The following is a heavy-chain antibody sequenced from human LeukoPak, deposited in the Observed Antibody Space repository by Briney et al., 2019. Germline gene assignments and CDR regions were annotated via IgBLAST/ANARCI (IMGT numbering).Heavy chain of an antibody. CDR3: ARVRPGSNYVDFDY. D-gene: IGHD4-11*01. CDR2: ISYDGSNK. CDR1: GFTFSSCG. V-gene: IGHV3-33*05. J-gene: IGHJ4*02. Sequence: GGSLRLSCAASGFTFSSCGMHWVRQAPGKGLEWVAVISYDGSNKYYAGSVKDRFTISRDNSKSTLYLQMNSLRAEDTAVYYCARVRPGSNYVDFDYWGQGTLVTVSS.